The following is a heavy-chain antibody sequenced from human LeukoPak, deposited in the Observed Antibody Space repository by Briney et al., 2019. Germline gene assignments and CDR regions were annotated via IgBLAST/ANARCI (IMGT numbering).Heavy chain of an antibody. V-gene: IGHV4-39*07. D-gene: IGHD6-19*01. CDR3: GRGFYSSGWYNWFDP. J-gene: IGHJ5*02. Sequence: SETLSLTCTVSGGSISSSSYYWGWIRQPPGKGLEWIGSIYYSGSTYYNPSLKSRVTISVDTSKNQFSLKLSSVTAADTAVYYCGRGFYSSGWYNWFDPWGQGILVTVSS. CDR1: GGSISSSSYY. CDR2: IYYSGST.